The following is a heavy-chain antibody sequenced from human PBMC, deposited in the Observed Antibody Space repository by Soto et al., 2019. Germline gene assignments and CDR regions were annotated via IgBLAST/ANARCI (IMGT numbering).Heavy chain of an antibody. V-gene: IGHV4-59*01. D-gene: IGHD3-22*01. CDR3: ARDWHYYDSSGYPRVYGMDV. Sequence: SETLSLTCTVSGGSISSYYWSWIRQPPGKGLEWIGYIYYSGNTEYNPSLKSRVTISVDTSKNQFSLKLSSVTVADTAVYYCARDWHYYDSSGYPRVYGMDVWGQGTTVTVSS. CDR1: GGSISSYY. CDR2: IYYSGNT. J-gene: IGHJ6*02.